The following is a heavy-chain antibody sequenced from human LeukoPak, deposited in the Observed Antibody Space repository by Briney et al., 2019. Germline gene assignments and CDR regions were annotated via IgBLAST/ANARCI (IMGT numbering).Heavy chain of an antibody. Sequence: PGGSLRLSCAASGFTFDDYGMNWVRQAPGEGLEWVSGISWDGGSTSYADSVKGRFTISRDNSKNTLYLQMNSLKPEDTALYFCAKDSASLSSHFATYFDSWGQGALVTVSS. CDR2: ISWDGGST. V-gene: IGHV3-20*04. CDR1: GFTFDDYG. D-gene: IGHD6-13*01. J-gene: IGHJ4*02. CDR3: AKDSASLSSHFATYFDS.